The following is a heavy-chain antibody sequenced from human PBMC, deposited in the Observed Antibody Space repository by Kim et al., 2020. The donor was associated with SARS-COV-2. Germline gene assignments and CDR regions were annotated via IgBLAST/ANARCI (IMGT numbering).Heavy chain of an antibody. CDR3: AKAQGGRFLEWLLYGAFDI. J-gene: IGHJ3*02. Sequence: GGSLRLSCAASGFTFSSYGMHWVRQAPGKGLEWVAVISYDGSNKYYADSVKGRFTISRDNSKNTLYLQMNSLRAEDTAVYYCAKAQGGRFLEWLLYGAFDIWGQGTMVTVSS. D-gene: IGHD3-3*01. CDR1: GFTFSSYG. V-gene: IGHV3-30*18. CDR2: ISYDGSNK.